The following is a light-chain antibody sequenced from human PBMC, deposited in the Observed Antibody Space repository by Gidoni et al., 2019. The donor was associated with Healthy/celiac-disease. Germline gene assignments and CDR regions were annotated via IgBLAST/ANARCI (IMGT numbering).Light chain of an antibody. CDR2: KAS. Sequence: DIQMTQSPSTLSASVGDRVTITCRASQSISSWLAWYQQKPGKAPKLLISKASSLESGVPSRFSGSGSGTEFTLTISSLQPDNFATYYCQQYNSYLYTFGQGAKLGIK. CDR1: QSISSW. V-gene: IGKV1-5*03. CDR3: QQYNSYLYT. J-gene: IGKJ2*01.